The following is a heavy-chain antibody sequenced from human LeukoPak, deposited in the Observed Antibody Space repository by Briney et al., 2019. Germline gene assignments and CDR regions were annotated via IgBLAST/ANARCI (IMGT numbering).Heavy chain of an antibody. CDR3: ASLLLYCSGATCYSDY. Sequence: GGSLRLSCAASGFTFSNYGIHWVRQAPGKGLEWVAVISSDGNNKYYADSVKGRFTISRDNSKNTLYLQMNSLRPEDTAVYFCASLLLYCSGATCYSDYWGQGTLVTVSS. CDR2: ISSDGNNK. CDR1: GFTFSNYG. D-gene: IGHD2-15*01. J-gene: IGHJ4*02. V-gene: IGHV3-30*03.